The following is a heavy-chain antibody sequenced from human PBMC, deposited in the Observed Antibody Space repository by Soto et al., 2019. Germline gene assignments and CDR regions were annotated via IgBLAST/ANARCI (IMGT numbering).Heavy chain of an antibody. CDR1: GGTFSSYA. V-gene: IGHV1-69*13. D-gene: IGHD4-17*01. Sequence: SVKVSFKASGGTFSSYAISWLRQAPGQGLEWMGGIIPIFGTANYAQKFQGRVTITADESTSTAYMELSSLRSEDTAVYYCARGDYGDYNYYYYGMDVWGQGTTVTVSS. CDR2: IIPIFGTA. J-gene: IGHJ6*02. CDR3: ARGDYGDYNYYYYGMDV.